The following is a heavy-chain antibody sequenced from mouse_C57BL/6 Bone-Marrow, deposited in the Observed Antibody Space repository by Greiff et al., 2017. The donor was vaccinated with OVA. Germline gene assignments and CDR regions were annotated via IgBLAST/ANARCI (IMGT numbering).Heavy chain of an antibody. Sequence: QVQLQQPGAELVKPGASVKLSCKASGYTFTSYWMQWVKQRPGQGLEWIGEIDPSDSYTNYNQKFKGQATLTVDTSSRTAYLQLSSLTSEDCAVNYCARYLYHNYIDDWGQGTTLTVSS. CDR2: IDPSDSYT. CDR1: GYTFTSYW. CDR3: ARYLYHNYIDD. V-gene: IGHV1-50*01. D-gene: IGHD2-3*01. J-gene: IGHJ2*01.